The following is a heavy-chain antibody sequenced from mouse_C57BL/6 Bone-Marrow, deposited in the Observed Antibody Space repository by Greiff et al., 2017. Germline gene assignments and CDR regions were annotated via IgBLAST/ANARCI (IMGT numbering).Heavy chain of an antibody. V-gene: IGHV3-8*01. CDR2: ISYSGST. J-gene: IGHJ1*03. Sequence: VQLQQSGPGLAKPSQTLSLTCSVTGYSITSDYWNWIRKFPGNKLEYMGYISYSGSTYYNPSLKSRISITRDTSKNQYYLQLNSVTTEDTATYYCARYEVGYDYPLGYFDVWGTGTTVTVSS. D-gene: IGHD2-4*01. CDR3: ARYEVGYDYPLGYFDV. CDR1: GYSITSDY.